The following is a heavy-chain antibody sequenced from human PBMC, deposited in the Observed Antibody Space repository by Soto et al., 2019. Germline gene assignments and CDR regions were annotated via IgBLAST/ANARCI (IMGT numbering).Heavy chain of an antibody. J-gene: IGHJ4*02. CDR2: LFWDNTE. CDR1: GFSLSTNGVG. D-gene: IGHD2-15*01. V-gene: IGHV2-5*02. Sequence: QITLKESGPTLVKPTQTLTLTCTFSGFSLSTNGVGVGWIRQPPGKALEWLALLFWDNTERYSPSLKSRLTITKGTPNNQVVLTMTNMDPVDTATYYCGHSKRRPSCSGGNCYSFGYWGQGTLITVSS. CDR3: GHSKRRPSCSGGNCYSFGY.